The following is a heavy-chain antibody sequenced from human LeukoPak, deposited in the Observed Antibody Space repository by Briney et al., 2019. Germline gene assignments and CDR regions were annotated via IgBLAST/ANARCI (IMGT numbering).Heavy chain of an antibody. J-gene: IGHJ4*02. CDR3: AKESRLGGASGSHHFDY. CDR2: IYTRGNT. D-gene: IGHD3-10*01. V-gene: IGHV4-4*07. Sequence: TSETLSLTCTVSGAPVNFYYLSWIRHSAEKGLEWIGRIYTRGNTNYNPSLKSRVTLSVDTSRNQFSLMLSSETAADTAVYYCAKESRLGGASGSHHFDYWGQGVLVTVSS. CDR1: GAPVNFYY.